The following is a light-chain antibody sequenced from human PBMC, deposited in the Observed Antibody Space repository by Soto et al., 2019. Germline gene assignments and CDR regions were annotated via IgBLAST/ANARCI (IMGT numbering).Light chain of an antibody. V-gene: IGLV6-57*04. CDR2: EDN. CDR1: SGSIASNY. CDR3: QSCDSYVV. J-gene: IGLJ2*01. Sequence: NFMLTQPHSVSESPGKTVTISCTRSSGSIASNYVQWYQQRPGSAPTTVIYEDNQRPSGVPDRFSGSIDSSSNSASLTISGLKTEDEADYYCQSCDSYVVFGGGTKLTVL.